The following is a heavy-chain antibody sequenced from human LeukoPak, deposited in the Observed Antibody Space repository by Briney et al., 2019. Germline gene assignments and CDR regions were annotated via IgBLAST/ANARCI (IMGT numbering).Heavy chain of an antibody. CDR3: ARDVRGGYELYYYYYYYMDV. J-gene: IGHJ6*03. Sequence: GASVKVSCKASGYTFTGYYMHWVRQAPGQGLEWMGWINPNSGGTNYAQKFQGRVTMTRDTSISTAYMELSRLRSDDTAVYYCARDVRGGYELYYYYYYYMDVWGKGTTVTVSS. V-gene: IGHV1-2*02. CDR2: INPNSGGT. D-gene: IGHD5-12*01. CDR1: GYTFTGYY.